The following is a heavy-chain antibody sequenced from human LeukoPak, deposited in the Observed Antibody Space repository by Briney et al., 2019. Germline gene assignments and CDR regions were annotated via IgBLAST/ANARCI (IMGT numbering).Heavy chain of an antibody. J-gene: IGHJ3*02. Sequence: TSETLSLTCTVSGGSISSSSYYWGWIRQPPGKGLEWIGSIYYSGSTYYNPSPKSRVTISVDTSKNQFSLKLSSVTAADTAVYCCARQGGYYDSSFTAFDIWGQGTMVTVSS. V-gene: IGHV4-39*01. CDR2: IYYSGST. D-gene: IGHD3-22*01. CDR3: ARQGGYYDSSFTAFDI. CDR1: GGSISSSSYY.